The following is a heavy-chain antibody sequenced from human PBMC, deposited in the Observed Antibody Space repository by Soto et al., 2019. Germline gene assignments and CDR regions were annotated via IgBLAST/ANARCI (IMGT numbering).Heavy chain of an antibody. Sequence: QVQLQESGPGLVKPSQTLSLTCTVSGDSISSGTYYWSWIRQHPGKGLEWIGYIYYSGNTYYNPSRKVRVTIAVEPSKNQCSLKLSSVTAADTAVYYCARAEPDGWFDPWGQGTLVTVSS. CDR2: IYYSGNT. CDR1: GDSISSGTYY. J-gene: IGHJ5*02. V-gene: IGHV4-31*03. CDR3: ARAEPDGWFDP.